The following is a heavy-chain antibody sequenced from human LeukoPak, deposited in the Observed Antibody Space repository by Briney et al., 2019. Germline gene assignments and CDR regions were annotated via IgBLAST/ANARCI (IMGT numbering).Heavy chain of an antibody. Sequence: PGGSLRLSCAASGFTFSSYSMNWVRQAPGKGLEWVSSISSSSSYIYHADSVKGRFTISRDNAKNSLCLQMNSLRAEDTAVYYCARDLGGDYDILTGYYTDDYYYYGMDVWGQGTTVTVSS. CDR2: ISSSSSYI. D-gene: IGHD3-9*01. J-gene: IGHJ6*02. CDR3: ARDLGGDYDILTGYYTDDYYYYGMDV. CDR1: GFTFSSYS. V-gene: IGHV3-21*01.